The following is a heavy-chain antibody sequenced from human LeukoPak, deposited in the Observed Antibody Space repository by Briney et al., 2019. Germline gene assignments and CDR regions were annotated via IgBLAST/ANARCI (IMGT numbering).Heavy chain of an antibody. V-gene: IGHV3-48*03. CDR3: ARDWYHAIDY. CDR2: ISSSGSTI. Sequence: GGSLRLSCAGSGFTFSSYEMNWVRQAPGKGLEWVSYISSSGSTIYYADSVKGRFTISRDNAKNSLYLQMNSLRAEDTAVYYFARDWYHAIDYWGQGTLVTVSS. D-gene: IGHD2-2*01. J-gene: IGHJ4*02. CDR1: GFTFSSYE.